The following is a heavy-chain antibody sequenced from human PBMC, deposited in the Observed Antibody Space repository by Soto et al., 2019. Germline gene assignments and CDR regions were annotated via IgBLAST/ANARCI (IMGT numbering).Heavy chain of an antibody. D-gene: IGHD3-10*01. CDR3: ARGYGYFDY. CDR2: ISSSSNYI. CDR1: GSTFGGYT. J-gene: IGHJ4*02. Sequence: EVQLVESGGGLVKPGGSRRLSCAASGSTFGGYTLNWVGQAPGKGLEWVSSISSSSNYIYYAGSLKGRFTISRDNAKNSLYLHMNSLRADDTAVYYCARGYGYFDYWGQGTLVTVSS. V-gene: IGHV3-21*02.